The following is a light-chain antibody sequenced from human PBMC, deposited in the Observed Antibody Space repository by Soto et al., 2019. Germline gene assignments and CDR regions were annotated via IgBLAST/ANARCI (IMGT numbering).Light chain of an antibody. J-gene: IGLJ2*01. Sequence: QPVLTQPPSASGTPGQRVTISCSGGGSNIESNYVSWYQQFPGTAPKLLIFKDYQRPSGVPDRFFGSKSGASASLAISGLRSEDEADYYCIAWDGVLNGPVFGGGTKLTVL. CDR2: KDY. CDR1: GSNIESNY. CDR3: IAWDGVLNGPV. V-gene: IGLV1-47*01.